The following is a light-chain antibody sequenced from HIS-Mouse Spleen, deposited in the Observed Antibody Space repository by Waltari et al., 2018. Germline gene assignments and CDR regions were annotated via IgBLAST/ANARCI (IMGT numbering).Light chain of an antibody. J-gene: IGKJ1*01. CDR3: QQLNSYPRT. CDR2: AAS. V-gene: IGKV1-9*01. Sequence: DIQLTPSPSFVSASVADRVTITYRTSQGISSYVAWYQQKPGKAPKLLIYAASTLQSRVSSRFTGSESGTEFTLKISRYQPENFATYYTQQLNSYPRTSGEGPKVEIK. CDR1: QGISSY.